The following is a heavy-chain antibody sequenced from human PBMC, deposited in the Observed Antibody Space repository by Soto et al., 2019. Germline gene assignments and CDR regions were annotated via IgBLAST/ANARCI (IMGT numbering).Heavy chain of an antibody. CDR2: FDPEDGET. J-gene: IGHJ5*02. Sequence: ASVKVSCKVSGYTLTELSMHWVRQAPGKGLEWMGGFDPEDGETIYAQKSQGRVTMTEDTSTDTGYMELSSLRSEDTAVYYCAPALAITMVRGVRNWFDPWGRGTLVTASS. CDR1: GYTLTELS. CDR3: APALAITMVRGVRNWFDP. D-gene: IGHD3-10*01. V-gene: IGHV1-24*01.